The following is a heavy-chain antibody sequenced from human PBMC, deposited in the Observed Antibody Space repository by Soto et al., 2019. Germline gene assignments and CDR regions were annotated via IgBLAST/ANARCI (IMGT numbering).Heavy chain of an antibody. CDR1: GFTFSSYA. CDR2: ISGSGDST. CDR3: ARESTPLLAYCFNGVCYNDY. V-gene: IGHV3-23*01. Sequence: EVQLLESGGDLEQPGGSLRLSCAASGFTFSSYAMSWVRQAPGKGLEWVSAISGSGDSTYHADSVQGRFTISRDNSMNTLYLQMNSLRADDTAVYYCARESTPLLAYCFNGVCYNDYWGQGTLVTVSS. D-gene: IGHD2-8*01. J-gene: IGHJ4*02.